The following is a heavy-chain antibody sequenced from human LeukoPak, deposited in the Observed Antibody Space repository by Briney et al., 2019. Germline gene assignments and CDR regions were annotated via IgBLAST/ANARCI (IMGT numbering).Heavy chain of an antibody. D-gene: IGHD1-26*01. CDR3: AKGQKWELPLDF. CDR2: ISDSGRST. CDR1: GFTFSSYA. J-gene: IGHJ4*02. V-gene: IGHV3-23*01. Sequence: PGGSLRLSCAASGFTFSSYAMTWVRQAPGKGLEWVSAISDSGRSTYYADSVKGRFTTSRDISKSTLYLQMNSLRAEDTALYSCAKGQKWELPLDFWGQGTLVTVSS.